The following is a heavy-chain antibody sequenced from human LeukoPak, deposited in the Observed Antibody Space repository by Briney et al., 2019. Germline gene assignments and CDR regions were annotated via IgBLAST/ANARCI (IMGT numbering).Heavy chain of an antibody. J-gene: IGHJ4*02. CDR2: IYHSGST. D-gene: IGHD3-9*01. Sequence: SETLSLTCTVSGGSISSSSYYWGWIRQPPGTGLEWIGSIYHSGSTYYNPSLKSRVTISVDRSKNQFSLKLSSVTAADTAVYYCARGSEGMYYDILTGYRSTYYFDYWGQGTLVTVSS. V-gene: IGHV4-39*07. CDR3: ARGSEGMYYDILTGYRSTYYFDY. CDR1: GGSISSSSYY.